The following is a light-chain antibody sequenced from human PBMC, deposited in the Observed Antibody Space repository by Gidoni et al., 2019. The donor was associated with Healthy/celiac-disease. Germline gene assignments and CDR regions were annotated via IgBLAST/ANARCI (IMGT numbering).Light chain of an antibody. Sequence: QSVLTQPPSASGTPGQRVTISCSGSSSNIGSNTVNWYQQLPGTAPKPLIYSNIQRPSGVPDRFSGSRSGTSASLAISGLQSEDEADYYCAAWDDSLNGPVFGGGTKLTVL. CDR1: SSNIGSNT. CDR3: AAWDDSLNGPV. V-gene: IGLV1-44*01. J-gene: IGLJ3*02. CDR2: SNI.